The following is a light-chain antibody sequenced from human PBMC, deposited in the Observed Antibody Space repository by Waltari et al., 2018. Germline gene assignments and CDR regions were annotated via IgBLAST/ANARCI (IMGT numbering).Light chain of an antibody. J-gene: IGLJ2*01. CDR3: AAWDDSLSGRV. CDR1: NFNIGSNY. V-gene: IGLV1-47*01. Sequence: QSVLTQPPSMSGTPGQRVTISCSGSNFNIGSNYVYWYQQFPGMAPQLLIYRTTERPSGVPDRFSASKAGASASLAISGLRSEDEADYHCAAWDDSLSGRVFGGGTKLTV. CDR2: RTT.